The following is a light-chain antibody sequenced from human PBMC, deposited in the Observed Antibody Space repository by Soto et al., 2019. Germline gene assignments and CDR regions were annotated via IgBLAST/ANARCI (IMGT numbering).Light chain of an antibody. J-gene: IGKJ4*01. CDR2: DAS. CDR1: QSINIW. CDR3: QQYNSYSRS. Sequence: DIQMTQSPASVSASVGDRITITCRASQSINIWLAWYQQKPGKAPKLLIYDASSLQSGVPSRFRGSTSGTEFTLTISSLQPDDFATYYCQQYNSYSRSFGGGTKVDI. V-gene: IGKV1-5*01.